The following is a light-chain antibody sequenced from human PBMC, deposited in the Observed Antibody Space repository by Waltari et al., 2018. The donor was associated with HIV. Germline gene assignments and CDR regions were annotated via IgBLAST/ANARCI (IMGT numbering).Light chain of an antibody. V-gene: IGLV5-45*01. CDR1: SGLNVGTYR. CDR3: MIWHSSAWV. Sequence: QAVLTQPASLSASPGASASLTCTLRSGLNVGTYRIYWYQQQPGSPPRYLLRYRSDSDKEQGSGVPSRFAGSKDASANAGILLISGLQSEDEADYYCMIWHSSAWVFGGGTKLTVL. J-gene: IGLJ3*02. CDR2: YRSDSDK.